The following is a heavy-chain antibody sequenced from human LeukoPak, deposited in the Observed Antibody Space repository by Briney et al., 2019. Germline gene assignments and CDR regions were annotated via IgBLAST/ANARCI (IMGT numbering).Heavy chain of an antibody. V-gene: IGHV3-7*01. Sequence: PGGSLRLSCAASGFTFSSYAMSWVRQAPGKGLEWVANIKQDGSEKYYVDSVKGRFTISRDNAKNSLYLQMNSLRAEDTAVYYCARGIMYSSSPLDYWGQGTLVTVSS. CDR3: ARGIMYSSSPLDY. J-gene: IGHJ4*02. D-gene: IGHD6-6*01. CDR2: IKQDGSEK. CDR1: GFTFSSYA.